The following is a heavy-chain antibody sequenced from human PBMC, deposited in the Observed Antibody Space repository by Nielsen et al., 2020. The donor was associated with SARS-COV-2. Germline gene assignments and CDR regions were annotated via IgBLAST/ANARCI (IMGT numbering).Heavy chain of an antibody. CDR3: ARFPYCGGDCPGSWFDP. J-gene: IGHJ5*02. CDR1: GFTFGDFA. V-gene: IGHV3-49*03. Sequence: GGSLRLSCTGSGFTFGDFAMSWFRQTPGKGLEWVGFIRSNTFGGTTGYAASVKGRFTISRDDSKSIAYLQMNSLKSEDTAVYHCARFPYCGGDCPGSWFDPWGQGTLVTVSS. D-gene: IGHD2-21*02. CDR2: IRSNTFGGTT.